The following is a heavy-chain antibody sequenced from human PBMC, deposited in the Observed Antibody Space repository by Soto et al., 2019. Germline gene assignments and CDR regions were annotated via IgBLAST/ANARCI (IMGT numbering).Heavy chain of an antibody. J-gene: IGHJ4*02. CDR2: IYHSGST. D-gene: IGHD3-22*01. V-gene: IGHV4-30-2*01. CDR1: GGSISSGGYS. CDR3: ARGGRYYYDSSGYHDPSPFDY. Sequence: PSETLSLTCAVSGGSISSGGYSWSWIRQPPGKGLEWIGYIYHSGSTYYNPSLKSRVTISVDRSKNQFSLKLSSVTAADTAVYYCARGGRYYYDSSGYHDPSPFDYWGQGTLVTVSS.